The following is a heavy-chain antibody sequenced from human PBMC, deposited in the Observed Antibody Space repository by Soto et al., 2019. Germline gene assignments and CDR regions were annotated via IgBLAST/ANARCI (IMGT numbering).Heavy chain of an antibody. CDR2: IDPSAGST. CDR3: ARAPLRTGTTLFYFDY. CDR1: GYTFTTHF. J-gene: IGHJ4*02. D-gene: IGHD1-1*01. V-gene: IGHV1-46*01. Sequence: ASVKVSCKASGYTFTTHFMLWVRQAPGQGLDWMGIIDPSAGSTTYAQNFQGRVTMTRDTSTSTICMEPRSLRSDDTAVYYCARAPLRTGTTLFYFDYWGQGTRVTVSS.